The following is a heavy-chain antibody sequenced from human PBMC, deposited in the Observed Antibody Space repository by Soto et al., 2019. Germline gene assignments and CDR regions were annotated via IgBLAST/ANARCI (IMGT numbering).Heavy chain of an antibody. D-gene: IGHD3-10*01. CDR1: GFTFSSYA. J-gene: IGHJ3*01. CDR3: AKSRGSGSYFNPSDAFDF. V-gene: IGHV3-23*01. CDR2: VSGSGGGT. Sequence: GGSLRLSCAASGFTFSSYAMSWVRRAPGKGLEGGSSVSGSGGGTYYAASVKGRFTISRDNSKNTLSLQMNSLRAEDTAVYYCAKSRGSGSYFNPSDAFDFWGQGTMVTVSS.